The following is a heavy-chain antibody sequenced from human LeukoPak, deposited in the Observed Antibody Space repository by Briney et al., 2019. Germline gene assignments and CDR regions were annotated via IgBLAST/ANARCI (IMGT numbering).Heavy chain of an antibody. CDR3: ARGAHYYVWGSYRYTPYYYYGMDV. Sequence: GGSLRLSCAASGFTVSSNYMSWVRQAPGKGLEWVSVIYSGGSTCYADPVKGRFTISRDNSKNTLYLQMNSLRAEDTAVYYCARGAHYYVWGSYRYTPYYYYGMDVWGQGTTVTVSS. V-gene: IGHV3-66*01. D-gene: IGHD3-16*02. CDR1: GFTVSSNY. CDR2: IYSGGST. J-gene: IGHJ6*02.